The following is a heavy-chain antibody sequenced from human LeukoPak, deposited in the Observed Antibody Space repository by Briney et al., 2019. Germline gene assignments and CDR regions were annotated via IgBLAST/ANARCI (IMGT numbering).Heavy chain of an antibody. V-gene: IGHV3-48*03. CDR2: ISSSSSLI. CDR1: GFTFSSYE. J-gene: IGHJ6*03. CDR3: AKVDRGDYSSSPVPYYNYYMNV. D-gene: IGHD6-13*01. Sequence: GGSLRLSCVASGFTFSSYEMNWVRQAPGRGLEWVSCISSSSSLIFYSDSERGRFTISRDNDKNLLYLHMNSLRVEDTAVYYCAKVDRGDYSSSPVPYYNYYMNVWGKGTTVTVSS.